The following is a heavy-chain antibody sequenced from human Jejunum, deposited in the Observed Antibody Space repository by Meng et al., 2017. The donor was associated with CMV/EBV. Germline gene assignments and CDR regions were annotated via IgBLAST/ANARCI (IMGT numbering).Heavy chain of an antibody. Sequence: GLEWVSAISGSGGSTYYADSVKGRFTISRDNSKNTLYLQMNSLRAEDTAVYYCAKDKRPRYCSSTSCSPTTLKPTAYYYYYYGMDVWGQGTTVTVSS. CDR2: ISGSGGST. J-gene: IGHJ6*02. V-gene: IGHV3-23*01. D-gene: IGHD2-2*01. CDR3: AKDKRPRYCSSTSCSPTTLKPTAYYYYYYGMDV.